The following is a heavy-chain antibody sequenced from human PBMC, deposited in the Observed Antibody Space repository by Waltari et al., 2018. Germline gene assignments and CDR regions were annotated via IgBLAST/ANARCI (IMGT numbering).Heavy chain of an antibody. CDR3: ARVGCSGGSCYSYYFDY. V-gene: IGHV4-30-4*08. J-gene: IGHJ4*02. CDR2: IYYSGST. D-gene: IGHD2-15*01. CDR1: GGSISSGDYY. Sequence: QVQLQESGPGLVKPSQTLSLTCTVSGGSISSGDYYWSWIRQPPGKGLEWIGYIYYSGSTYYNPSLKSRVTISVDTSKNQFSLKLSSVTAADTAVYYCARVGCSGGSCYSYYFDYWGQGTLVAVSS.